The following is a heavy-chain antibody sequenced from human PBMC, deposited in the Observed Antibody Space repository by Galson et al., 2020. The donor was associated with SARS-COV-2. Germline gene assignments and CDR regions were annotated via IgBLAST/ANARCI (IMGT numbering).Heavy chain of an antibody. CDR3: AKDWYSAKPYYFDS. Sequence: GGSLRLSCVASGFNFNRYGMSWVRQAPGKGLECVSSISGTGDYTEYADSVKGRFTISRDSSKNTVYLQMNSLRVDDTAVYYCAKDWYSAKPYYFDSWGHGTLVSVSP. J-gene: IGHJ4*01. CDR1: GFNFNRYG. CDR2: ISGTGDYT. V-gene: IGHV3-23*01. D-gene: IGHD1-1*01.